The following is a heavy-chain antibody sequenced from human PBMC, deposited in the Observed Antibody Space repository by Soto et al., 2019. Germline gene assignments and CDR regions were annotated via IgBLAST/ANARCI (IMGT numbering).Heavy chain of an antibody. CDR1: DGSFSGYY. CDR3: ARHEAYYDFWSPSYYYYGMDV. D-gene: IGHD3-3*01. V-gene: IGHV4-34*01. CDR2: INHSGST. Sequence: SETLSLTCAVYDGSFSGYYWSWIRQPPGKGLEWIGEINHSGSTYYNPSLKSRVTISVDTSKNQFSLKLSSVTAADTAVYYCARHEAYYDFWSPSYYYYGMDVWGQGTTVTVSS. J-gene: IGHJ6*02.